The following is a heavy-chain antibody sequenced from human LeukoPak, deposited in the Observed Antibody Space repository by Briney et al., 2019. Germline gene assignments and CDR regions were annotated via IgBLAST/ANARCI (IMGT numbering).Heavy chain of an antibody. CDR3: ARDPAEEWLLPRYFDS. CDR2: ISSSGTYI. CDR1: GFTFSNYN. V-gene: IGHV3-21*01. J-gene: IGHJ4*02. D-gene: IGHD3-3*01. Sequence: GGYLRLSCAASGFTFSNYNMNWVRQAPGKGLEWVSSISSSGTYIFYADSVEGRFTISRDNTENSPFLQMNSLRAEDAAVYYCARDPAEEWLLPRYFDSWGQGTLVTVSS.